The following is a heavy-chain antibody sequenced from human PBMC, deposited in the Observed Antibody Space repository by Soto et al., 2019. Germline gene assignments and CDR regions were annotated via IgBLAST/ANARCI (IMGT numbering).Heavy chain of an antibody. Sequence: SVKVSCKASGGTFSSYAISWVRQAPGQGLEWMGGIIPIFGTANYAQKFQGRVTITADESTSTAYMELSSLRSEDTAVYYCASSLYDFWSGYYTDSRGKHYYYYGMDVWGQGTTVTV. J-gene: IGHJ6*02. CDR2: IIPIFGTA. V-gene: IGHV1-69*13. CDR3: ASSLYDFWSGYYTDSRGKHYYYYGMDV. D-gene: IGHD3-3*01. CDR1: GGTFSSYA.